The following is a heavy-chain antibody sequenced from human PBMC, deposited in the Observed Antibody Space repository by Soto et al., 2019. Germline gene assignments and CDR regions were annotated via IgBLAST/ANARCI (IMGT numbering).Heavy chain of an antibody. Sequence: QVQLQESGPGLLEPSGTLSLTCDVSGASVNSGHWWTWVRQPPGKGLEWIGEISHTGNTNYSPSLKGRMTVSLDKSQNQFSLTLTSVTAADTAFYYCAGHRLGGSTIYWGQGTLVTVS. J-gene: IGHJ4*02. V-gene: IGHV4-4*02. CDR1: GASVNSGHW. D-gene: IGHD2-15*01. CDR2: ISHTGNT. CDR3: AGHRLGGSTIY.